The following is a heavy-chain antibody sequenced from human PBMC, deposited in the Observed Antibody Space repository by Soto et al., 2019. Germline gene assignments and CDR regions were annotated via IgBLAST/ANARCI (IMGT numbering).Heavy chain of an antibody. CDR2: ISYSGGNT. CDR1: RFTFSSYA. CDR3: AKVQVLYTGSSDY. J-gene: IGHJ4*02. V-gene: IGHV3-23*01. Sequence: GGSLRLSCAASRFTFSSYAMTWVRQAPGKGLEWVSSISYSGGNTHYADSVKGRITISRDNSKNTLYLQMNSLAADDTAVYYCAKVQVLYTGSSDYWGEGTLVTVSS. D-gene: IGHD5-12*01.